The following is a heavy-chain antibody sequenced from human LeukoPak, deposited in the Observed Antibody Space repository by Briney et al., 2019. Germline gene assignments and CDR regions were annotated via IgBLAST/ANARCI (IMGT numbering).Heavy chain of an antibody. D-gene: IGHD4-11*01. CDR2: IIPILGIA. CDR1: GGTLSSYT. Sequence: SVKVSCKASGGTLSSYTISWVRQAPGQGLEWMGRIIPILGIANYAQKFQGRVTITADKSTSTAYMELSSLKSEDTAVYYCASTQVTVDGLIELWGERTLFTVSP. V-gene: IGHV1-69*02. CDR3: ASTQVTVDGLIEL. J-gene: IGHJ4*02.